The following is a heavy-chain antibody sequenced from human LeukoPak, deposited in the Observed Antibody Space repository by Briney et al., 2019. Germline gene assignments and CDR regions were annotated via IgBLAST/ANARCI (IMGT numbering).Heavy chain of an antibody. V-gene: IGHV3-66*02. Sequence: GGSLRLSCAASGFTFSDYYMSWIRQASGKGLEWVSVIYSGGSTYYADSVKGRFTISRDNSKNTLYLQMNSLRAEDTAVYYCARSRIQRFDYWGQGTLVTVSS. CDR2: IYSGGST. D-gene: IGHD5-18*01. J-gene: IGHJ4*02. CDR1: GFTFSDYY. CDR3: ARSRIQRFDY.